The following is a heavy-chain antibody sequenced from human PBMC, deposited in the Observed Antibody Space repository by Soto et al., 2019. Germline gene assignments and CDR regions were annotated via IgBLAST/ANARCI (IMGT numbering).Heavy chain of an antibody. CDR3: VRDMWTNYGPQNFFDF. J-gene: IGHJ4*02. CDR2: ISPNSGAT. Sequence: QVQLVQSEGEVKQPGASVKLSCKASGYSFTSFGISWVRQAPGQGLEWMGWISPNSGATRYAQNLQGRVTMTTETSTTTAYLELRSLTSDDTALYYCVRDMWTNYGPQNFFDFWGLGALVTVSS. V-gene: IGHV1-18*01. D-gene: IGHD4-17*01. CDR1: GYSFTSFG.